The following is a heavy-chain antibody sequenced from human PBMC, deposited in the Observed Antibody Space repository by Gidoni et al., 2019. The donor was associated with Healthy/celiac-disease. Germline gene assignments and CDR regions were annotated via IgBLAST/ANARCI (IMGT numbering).Heavy chain of an antibody. Sequence: QVQLVESGGGVVQPGRSLRLSCAASGFTFSSYGMHWVRQAPGKGLEWVAVISYDGSNKYYADSVKGRFTISRDNSKNTLYLQMNSLRAEDTAVYYCAKGYSSGWSIYAFDIWGQGTMVTVSS. CDR3: AKGYSSGWSIYAFDI. CDR1: GFTFSSYG. J-gene: IGHJ3*02. D-gene: IGHD6-19*01. V-gene: IGHV3-30*18. CDR2: ISYDGSNK.